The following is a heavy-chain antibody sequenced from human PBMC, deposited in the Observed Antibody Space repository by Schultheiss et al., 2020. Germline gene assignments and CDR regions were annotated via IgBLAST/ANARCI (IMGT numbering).Heavy chain of an antibody. Sequence: GSLRLSCTVSGGSISSSSYYWGWIRQPPGKGLEWIGSIYYSGSTYYNPSLKSRVTISVDTSKNQFSLKLSSVTAADTAVYYCARDRSYGSGSAPDFWGQGTLVTVSS. CDR2: IYYSGST. CDR1: GGSISSSSYY. CDR3: ARDRSYGSGSAPDF. V-gene: IGHV4-39*07. D-gene: IGHD3-10*01. J-gene: IGHJ4*02.